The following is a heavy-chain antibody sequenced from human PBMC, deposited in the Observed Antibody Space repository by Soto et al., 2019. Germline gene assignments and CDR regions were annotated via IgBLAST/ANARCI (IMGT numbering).Heavy chain of an antibody. CDR3: ARDNRWFGEQGAYNWFDP. D-gene: IGHD3-10*01. CDR1: GFTFSDYY. J-gene: IGHJ5*02. V-gene: IGHV3-11*01. CDR2: ISSSGSTI. Sequence: GGSLRLSCAASGFTFSDYYMSWIRQAPGKGLEWVSYISSSGSTIYYADSVKGRFTISRDNAKNSLYLQMNSLRAEDTAVYYCARDNRWFGEQGAYNWFDPWGQGTLVTVSS.